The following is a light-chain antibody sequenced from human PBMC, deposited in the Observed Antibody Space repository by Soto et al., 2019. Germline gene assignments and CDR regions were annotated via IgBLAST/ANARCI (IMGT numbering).Light chain of an antibody. CDR3: LQYGSTPGT. CDR1: ESVPNSY. Sequence: TQSPSSLAASVGDRATLSCRASESVPNSYLAWYQQKPGQAPRLLINGASSRATGTPDRFSGSGSGTDFTLIIDRLEPEDFALYFCLQYGSTPGTFGQGTKVDIK. V-gene: IGKV3-20*01. J-gene: IGKJ1*01. CDR2: GAS.